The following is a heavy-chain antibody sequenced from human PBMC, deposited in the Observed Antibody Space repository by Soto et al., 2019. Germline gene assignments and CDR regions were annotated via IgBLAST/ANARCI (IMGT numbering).Heavy chain of an antibody. V-gene: IGHV1-3*05. Sequence: QVQLVQSGAEEKKPGASVKVSCKASGYTFTGYAMHWVRQAPGQRLEWMGWINAGNGNTKYSQKFQGRVTITRDRSASTAYMELSSLRSEDTAVYYCATAVAVPADFDYWGQGTLVTVSS. J-gene: IGHJ4*02. D-gene: IGHD6-19*01. CDR3: ATAVAVPADFDY. CDR2: INAGNGNT. CDR1: GYTFTGYA.